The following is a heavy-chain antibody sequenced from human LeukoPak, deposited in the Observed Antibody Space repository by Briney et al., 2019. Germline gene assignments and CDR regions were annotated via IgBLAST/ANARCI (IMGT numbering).Heavy chain of an antibody. CDR3: ARESRSSTWYVHFDY. V-gene: IGHV3-53*01. Sequence: GGSLTLSSAASAFTVSNNYMSWLRQAPGKGLEWVSVIFGGDGGYDADSVKGRFTISRENSKNTVYLKMSSLRPEDTDVYYCARESRSSTWYVHFDYWGQGTLVTVS. J-gene: IGHJ4*02. CDR1: AFTVSNNY. CDR2: IFGGDGG. D-gene: IGHD6-13*01.